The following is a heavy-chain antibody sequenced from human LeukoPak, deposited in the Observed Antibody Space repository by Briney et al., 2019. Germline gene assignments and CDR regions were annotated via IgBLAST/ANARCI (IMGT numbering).Heavy chain of an antibody. Sequence: GGSLRLSCAASGFTFSSYWMSWVRQAPGKGLEWVANIKQDGSEKYYVDSVKGRFTISGDNAKNSLYLQMNSLRAEDTAVYYCARVGGFGELLRYFDYWGQGTLVTVSS. V-gene: IGHV3-7*01. CDR3: ARVGGFGELLRYFDY. CDR1: GFTFSSYW. CDR2: IKQDGSEK. D-gene: IGHD3-10*01. J-gene: IGHJ4*02.